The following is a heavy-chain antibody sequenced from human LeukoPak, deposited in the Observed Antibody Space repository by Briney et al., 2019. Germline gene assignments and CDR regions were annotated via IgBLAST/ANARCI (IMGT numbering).Heavy chain of an antibody. CDR2: IYYSGST. Sequence: KPSETLSLTCTVSGGSVSSGSYYWSWIRQPPGKGLEWIGYIYYSGSTNYNPSLKSRVTISVDTSKNQFSLKLSSVTAADTAVYYCARDRVSAGHYYYYGMDVWGQGTTVTVSS. D-gene: IGHD6-13*01. V-gene: IGHV4-61*01. J-gene: IGHJ6*02. CDR1: GGSVSSGSYY. CDR3: ARDRVSAGHYYYYGMDV.